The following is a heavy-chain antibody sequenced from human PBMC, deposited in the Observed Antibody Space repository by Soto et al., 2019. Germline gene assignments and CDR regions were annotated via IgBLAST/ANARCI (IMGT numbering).Heavy chain of an antibody. D-gene: IGHD1-26*01. V-gene: IGHV1-3*01. CDR2: INAGNGNT. CDR1: GYTFTSYG. J-gene: IGHJ4*02. CDR3: ARVDGTY. Sequence: GASVKVSCKASGYTFTSYGIDWVRQAPGQRLEWMGWINAGNGNTKYSQKFQGRVTITRDTSASTAYMELNSLRSEDTAVYYCARVDGTYWGQGTLVTVSS.